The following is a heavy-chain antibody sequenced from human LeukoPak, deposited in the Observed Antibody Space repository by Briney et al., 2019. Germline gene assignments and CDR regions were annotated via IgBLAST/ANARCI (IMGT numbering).Heavy chain of an antibody. V-gene: IGHV1-2*02. D-gene: IGHD2-2*01. Sequence: ASVKVSCKASGYTFTGYYMHWVRQAPGQGLEWMGWINPNSGGTNYAQKFQGRVTMTRDTSISTAYMELSRLRSGDTAVYYCARDVSSTGYCSSTSCYPFDYWGQGTLVTVSS. CDR3: ARDVSSTGYCSSTSCYPFDY. CDR1: GYTFTGYY. CDR2: INPNSGGT. J-gene: IGHJ4*02.